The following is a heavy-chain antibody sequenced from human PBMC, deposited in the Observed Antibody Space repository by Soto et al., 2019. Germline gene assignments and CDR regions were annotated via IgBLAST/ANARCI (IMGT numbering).Heavy chain of an antibody. D-gene: IGHD3-3*01. V-gene: IGHV1-2*02. J-gene: IGHJ4*02. CDR1: GYTFTGYY. Sequence: GASVKVSCKASGYTFTGYYMHWVRQAPGQGLEWMGWINPNSGGTNYAQKFQGRVTMTRDTSISTAYMELSRLRSDDTAVYYCARGGAIFGVVITGDYWGQGTLVTVSS. CDR2: INPNSGGT. CDR3: ARGGAIFGVVITGDY.